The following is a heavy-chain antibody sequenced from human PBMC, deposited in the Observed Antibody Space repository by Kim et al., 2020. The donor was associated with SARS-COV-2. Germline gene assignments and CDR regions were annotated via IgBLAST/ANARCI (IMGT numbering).Heavy chain of an antibody. CDR3: ASFPRVRSSSGLRDV. Sequence: ASVKVSCKASGYTFTGYYMHWVRQAPGQGLEWMGRINPNSGGTNYAQKFQGRVTMTRDTSISTAYMELSRLRSDDTAVYYCASFPRVRSSSGLRDVWGQGTTVTVSS. J-gene: IGHJ6*02. CDR2: INPNSGGT. CDR1: GYTFTGYY. D-gene: IGHD6-6*01. V-gene: IGHV1-2*06.